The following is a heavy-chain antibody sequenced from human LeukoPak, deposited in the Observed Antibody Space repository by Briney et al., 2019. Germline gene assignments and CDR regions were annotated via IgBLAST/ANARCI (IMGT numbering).Heavy chain of an antibody. CDR1: RFTFSYYS. CDR2: ISSSSSLI. V-gene: IGHV3-21*01. J-gene: IGHJ6*03. Sequence: PGGSLRLSCAASRFTFSYYSMNWVRQAPGRGLEWVSCISSSSSLIFYSDSVRGRFTISRDNAKNLLYLHMNSLRVEDTAVYYCAKVDRGDYSSSPVPYYNYYMNVWGKGTTVTVSS. CDR3: AKVDRGDYSSSPVPYYNYYMNV. D-gene: IGHD6-13*01.